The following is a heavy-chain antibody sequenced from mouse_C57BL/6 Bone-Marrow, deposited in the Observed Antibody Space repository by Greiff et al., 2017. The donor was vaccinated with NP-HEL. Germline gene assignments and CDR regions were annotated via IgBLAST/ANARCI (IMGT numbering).Heavy chain of an antibody. V-gene: IGHV1-52*01. D-gene: IGHD1-1*01. J-gene: IGHJ2*01. CDR1: GYTFTSYW. CDR3: ARGDFHYYGSSYFDY. Sequence: QVQLKQPGAELVRPGSSVKLSCKASGYTFTSYWMHWVKQRPIQGLEWIGNIDPSDSETHYNQKFKDKATLTVDKSSSTAYMQLSSLTSEDSAVYYCARGDFHYYGSSYFDYWGQGTTLTVSS. CDR2: IDPSDSET.